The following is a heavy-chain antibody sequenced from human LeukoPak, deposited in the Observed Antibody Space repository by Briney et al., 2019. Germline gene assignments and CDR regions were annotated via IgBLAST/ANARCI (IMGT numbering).Heavy chain of an antibody. CDR2: ISAYNGNT. Sequence: ASVKVSCKASGYTFTSYGISWVRQAPGQGLEWMGWISAYNGNTNYAQKLQGRVTMTTDASTSTAYMELRSLRSDDTAVYYCARLVGTRVYYYDSSGYLYYFDYWGQGTLVTVSS. V-gene: IGHV1-18*01. D-gene: IGHD3-22*01. J-gene: IGHJ4*02. CDR1: GYTFTSYG. CDR3: ARLVGTRVYYYDSSGYLYYFDY.